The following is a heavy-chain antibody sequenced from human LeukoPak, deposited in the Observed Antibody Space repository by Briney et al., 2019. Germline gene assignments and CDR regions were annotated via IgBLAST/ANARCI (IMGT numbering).Heavy chain of an antibody. CDR3: ARQSPNSSGWYDFDY. CDR2: IHYSGTT. D-gene: IGHD6-19*01. V-gene: IGHV4-59*08. Sequence: WETPSLTCSVSGGSISSYHWNWIRQHPGKGLEGIGYIHYSGTTNYNPSLKSRVTISIDTSKNQFSLKLSAVTAADTAVYYCARQSPNSSGWYDFDYWGQGTLVTVSS. CDR1: GGSISSYH. J-gene: IGHJ4*02.